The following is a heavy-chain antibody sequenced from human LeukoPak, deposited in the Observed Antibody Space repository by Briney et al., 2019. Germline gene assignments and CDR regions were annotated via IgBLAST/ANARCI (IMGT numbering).Heavy chain of an antibody. D-gene: IGHD3-10*01. V-gene: IGHV4-39*07. CDR2: INHSGST. Sequence: SETLSLTCTVSGGSISSGGYYWSWIRQPPGKGLEWIGEINHSGSTNYDPSLKSRVTISVDTSKNQFSLKLSSVTAADTAVYYCARGGRRLNYGSGSYYNRRFDYWGRGTLVTVSS. CDR1: GGSISSGGYY. CDR3: ARGGRRLNYGSGSYYNRRFDY. J-gene: IGHJ4*02.